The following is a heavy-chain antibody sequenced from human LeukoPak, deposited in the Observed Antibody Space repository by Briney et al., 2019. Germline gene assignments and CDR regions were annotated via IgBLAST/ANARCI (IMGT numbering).Heavy chain of an antibody. Sequence: SETLSLTCTVSGGSISSYYWSWIRQPAGKGLEWIGRIYTSGSTNYNPSLKSRVTISVDTSKNQFSLKLSSVTAADTAVYYCAGHSGSTRYFDYWGQGTLVTVSS. CDR3: AGHSGSTRYFDY. J-gene: IGHJ4*02. CDR1: GGSISSYY. D-gene: IGHD1-26*01. V-gene: IGHV4-4*07. CDR2: IYTSGST.